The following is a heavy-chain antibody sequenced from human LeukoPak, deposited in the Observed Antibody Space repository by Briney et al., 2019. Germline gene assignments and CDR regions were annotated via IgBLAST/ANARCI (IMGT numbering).Heavy chain of an antibody. D-gene: IGHD3-10*01. J-gene: IGHJ4*02. CDR1: GYTFTSYG. V-gene: IGHV1-18*04. CDR3: ARDWGYYGSGSYYVLGF. CDR2: ISAYNGNT. Sequence: ASVKVSCKASGYTFTSYGISWVRQAPGQGLEWMGWISAYNGNTNYAQKLQGRVTMTTDTSTSTAYMELRSPRSDDTAVYYCARDWGYYGSGSYYVLGFWGQGTLVTVSS.